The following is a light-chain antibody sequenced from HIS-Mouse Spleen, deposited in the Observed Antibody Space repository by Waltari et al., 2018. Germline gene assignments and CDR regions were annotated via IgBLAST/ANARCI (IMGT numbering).Light chain of an antibody. J-gene: IGKJ1*01. V-gene: IGKV3-15*01. CDR3: QQYNNWWT. CDR2: GAS. Sequence: TQSPATLSVSPGERATLSCRASQSVSSNLAWYQQKPGQAPRLLIYGASTRATGIPAMFSGSGSGTEFTITISSMQSEDFAVYYCQQYNNWWTFGQGTKVEIK. CDR1: QSVSSN.